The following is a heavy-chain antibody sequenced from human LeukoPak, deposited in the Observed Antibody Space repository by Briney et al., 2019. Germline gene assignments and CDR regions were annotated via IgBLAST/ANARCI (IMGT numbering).Heavy chain of an antibody. CDR3: ARDDYYDSSGYYKF. CDR2: INPNSGGT. CDR1: GYTFTGYY. Sequence: GASVKVSCKASGYTFTGYYMHWVRQAPGQGLEWMGWINPNSGGTNYAQKFQGRVTMTRDTSISTAYMELRSLRSDDTAVYYCARDDYYDSSGYYKFWGQGTLATVSS. V-gene: IGHV1-2*02. D-gene: IGHD3-22*01. J-gene: IGHJ4*02.